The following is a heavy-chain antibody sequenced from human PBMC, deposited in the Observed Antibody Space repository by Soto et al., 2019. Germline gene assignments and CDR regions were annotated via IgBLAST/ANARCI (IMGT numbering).Heavy chain of an antibody. CDR1: GGSISSYY. V-gene: IGHV4-59*08. J-gene: IGHJ6*03. CDR3: ARQREEYQLPHYYYYYMDV. Sequence: SETLSLTCTVSGGSISSYYWSWIRQPPGKGLEWIGYIYYSGSTNYNPSLKSRVTISVDTSKNQFSLKLSSVTAADTAVYYCARQREEYQLPHYYYYYMDVWGKGTTVTVSS. D-gene: IGHD2-2*01. CDR2: IYYSGST.